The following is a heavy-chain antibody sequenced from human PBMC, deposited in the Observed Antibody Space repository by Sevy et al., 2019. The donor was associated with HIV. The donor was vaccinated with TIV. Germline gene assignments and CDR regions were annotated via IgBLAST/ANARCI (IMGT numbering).Heavy chain of an antibody. V-gene: IGHV3-48*01. CDR1: GFTFSSYS. D-gene: IGHD6-13*01. Sequence: GGSLRLSCAASGFTFSSYSMNWVRQAPGKGLEWVSYISSSSTIYYADSVKGRFTISRDNAKNSLYLQMNSLRAEDTAVYYCARSQGSSSWEYYFDYWGQGTLVTVSS. CDR3: ARSQGSSSWEYYFDY. J-gene: IGHJ4*02. CDR2: ISSSSTI.